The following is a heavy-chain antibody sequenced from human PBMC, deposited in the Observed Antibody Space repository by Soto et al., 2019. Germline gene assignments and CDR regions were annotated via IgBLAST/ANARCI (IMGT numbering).Heavy chain of an antibody. Sequence: PGGSLRLSCTASGFSFSDYDMHWVRQVPGKGLEWVSTIGAARDPHYTGAVKHRFTISRENARNSMFLQMNSVTVGDTAVYYCARAYTGRLPRRADYYYALDVWGQGIMVTVSS. CDR2: IGAARDP. J-gene: IGHJ6*02. V-gene: IGHV3-13*05. CDR3: ARAYTGRLPRRADYYYALDV. D-gene: IGHD2-15*01. CDR1: GFSFSDYD.